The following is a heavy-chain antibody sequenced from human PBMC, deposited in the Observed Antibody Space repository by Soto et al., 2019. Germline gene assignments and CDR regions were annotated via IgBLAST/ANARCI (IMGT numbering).Heavy chain of an antibody. CDR1: GGSISSGDYY. J-gene: IGHJ4*02. D-gene: IGHD5-12*01. V-gene: IGHV4-30-4*01. CDR3: AREGGYDSSTIY. CDR2: IYYSGST. Sequence: SETLSLTCTVSGGSISSGDYYWSWIGQPPGKGLEWIGYIYYSGSTYYNPSLKSRVTISVDTSKNQFSLKLSSVTAADTAVYYCAREGGYDSSTIYWGQGTLVTVSS.